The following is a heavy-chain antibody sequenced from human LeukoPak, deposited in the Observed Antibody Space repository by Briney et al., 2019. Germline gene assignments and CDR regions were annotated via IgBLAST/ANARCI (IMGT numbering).Heavy chain of an antibody. Sequence: GGSLRLSCAASGFTVSSNYMSWVRQAPGKGLEWVSVIYSGGSTYYAAPVKGRFTISRDDSKNTLYLQMNSLKTEDTAVYYCTTDFWSGYAYYYYMDVWGKGTTVTVSS. J-gene: IGHJ6*03. CDR1: GFTVSSNY. D-gene: IGHD3-3*01. CDR2: IYSGGST. CDR3: TTDFWSGYAYYYYMDV. V-gene: IGHV3-66*01.